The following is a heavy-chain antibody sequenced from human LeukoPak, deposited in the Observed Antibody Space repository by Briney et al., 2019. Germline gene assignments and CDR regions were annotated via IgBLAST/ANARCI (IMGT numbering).Heavy chain of an antibody. CDR3: ARQVDDILTGYYPYYFDY. Sequence: PSETLSLTCAVYGGSFSGYYWSWIRQPPGKGLEWIGEINHSGSTNYNPSLKSRVTISVDTSKNQFSLKLSSVTAADTAVYYCARQVDDILTGYYPYYFDYWGQGTLLTVSS. CDR1: GGSFSGYY. V-gene: IGHV4-34*01. CDR2: INHSGST. D-gene: IGHD3-9*01. J-gene: IGHJ4*02.